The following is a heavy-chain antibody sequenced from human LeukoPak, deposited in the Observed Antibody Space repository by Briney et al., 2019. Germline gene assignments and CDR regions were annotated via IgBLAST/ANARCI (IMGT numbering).Heavy chain of an antibody. CDR2: IRNDRIT. V-gene: IGHV3-15*01. CDR3: TWMATIFTVDY. Sequence: PGGSLRLFCVLSGHTFSDDRMSWVRQAPGKGLEWVCRIRNDRITDYAAPVQGRFSISRDNSKNTFYLQMNSLRTEDTGMYFCTWMATIFTVDYWGQGTLVTVSS. D-gene: IGHD5-12*01. CDR1: GHTFSDDR. J-gene: IGHJ4*02.